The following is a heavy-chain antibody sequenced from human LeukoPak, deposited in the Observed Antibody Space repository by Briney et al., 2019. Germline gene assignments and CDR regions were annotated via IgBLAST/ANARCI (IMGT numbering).Heavy chain of an antibody. V-gene: IGHV4-34*01. J-gene: IGHJ6*03. CDR2: INHSGST. Sequence: PSETLSLTCAVYGGSFSGYYWSWIRQPPGKGLEWIGEINHSGSTNYNPSLKSRVTISVDTSKNQFSLKLSSVTAADTAVYYCARFGEENTIFGVVITYYMDVWGKGTTVTVSS. CDR3: ARFGEENTIFGVVITYYMDV. CDR1: GGSFSGYY. D-gene: IGHD3-3*01.